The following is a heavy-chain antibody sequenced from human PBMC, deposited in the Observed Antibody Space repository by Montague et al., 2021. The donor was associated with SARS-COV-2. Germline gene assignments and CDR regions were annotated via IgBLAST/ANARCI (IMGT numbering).Heavy chain of an antibody. V-gene: IGHV4-4*07. D-gene: IGHD1-1*01. Sequence: SETLSLTCTVSGGSISSYYWSWIRQPAGKGLEWIGRIYTRGSTNYNPSLKSRVTMSVDTSKNQFSLKLGSVTAADTAVYFCARDGLERQWWMLGWFDPWGQGTLVTVSS. CDR3: ARDGLERQWWMLGWFDP. J-gene: IGHJ5*02. CDR2: IYTRGST. CDR1: GGSISSYY.